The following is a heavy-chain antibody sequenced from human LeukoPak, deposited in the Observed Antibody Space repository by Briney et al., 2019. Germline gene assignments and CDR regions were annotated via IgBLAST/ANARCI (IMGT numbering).Heavy chain of an antibody. CDR1: GGSISSSSYY. D-gene: IGHD5-18*01. Sequence: PSEPLSLTCTVSGGSISSSSYYWGWIRQPPGKGLEWIGSIYYSGSTYYNPSLKSRVTISVDTSKNQFSLKLSSVTAADTAVYYCAGGYSYGSFDYWGQGTLVTVSS. CDR2: IYYSGST. CDR3: AGGYSYGSFDY. J-gene: IGHJ4*02. V-gene: IGHV4-39*01.